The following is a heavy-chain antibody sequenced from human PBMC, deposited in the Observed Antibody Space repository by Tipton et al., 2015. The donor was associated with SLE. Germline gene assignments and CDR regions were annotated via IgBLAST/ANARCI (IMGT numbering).Heavy chain of an antibody. CDR1: GFTFSSYA. Sequence: SLRLSCAASGFTFSSYAMSWVRQAPGKGLEWVSAISGSGGSTYYADSVKGRFTISRDNSKNTLYLQMNSLRAEDTAVYYCAKVRSSSPGFDYWGQGTLVTVSS. CDR2: ISGSGGST. V-gene: IGHV3-23*01. D-gene: IGHD6-6*01. CDR3: AKVRSSSPGFDY. J-gene: IGHJ4*02.